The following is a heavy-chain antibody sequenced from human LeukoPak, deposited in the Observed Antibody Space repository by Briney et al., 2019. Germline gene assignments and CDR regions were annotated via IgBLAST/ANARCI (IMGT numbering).Heavy chain of an antibody. D-gene: IGHD5-12*01. CDR1: GGSISSSSYY. CDR3: AHTGGYDLSWFDP. CDR2: IYYSGST. J-gene: IGHJ5*02. V-gene: IGHV4-39*01. Sequence: SETLSLTCTVSGGSISSSSYYWGWIRQPPGKGLEWIGSIYYSGSTYYNPSLKSRVTISVDTSKNQLSLKLSSVTAADTAVYYCAHTGGYDLSWFDPWGQGTLVTVSS.